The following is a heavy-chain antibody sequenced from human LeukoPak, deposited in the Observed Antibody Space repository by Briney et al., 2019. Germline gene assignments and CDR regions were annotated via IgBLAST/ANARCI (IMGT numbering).Heavy chain of an antibody. CDR1: GGTFSSYA. D-gene: IGHD2-2*01. Sequence: ASVKVSCKASGGTFSSYAISWVRQAPGQGLEWMGGIIPIFGTANYAQKFQGRVTITTDESTSTAYMELSSLRSEDTAVYYCAKTDIVVVPAASPATTVVTAGGWFDPWGQGTLVTVSS. J-gene: IGHJ5*02. CDR2: IIPIFGTA. V-gene: IGHV1-69*05. CDR3: AKTDIVVVPAASPATTVVTAGGWFDP.